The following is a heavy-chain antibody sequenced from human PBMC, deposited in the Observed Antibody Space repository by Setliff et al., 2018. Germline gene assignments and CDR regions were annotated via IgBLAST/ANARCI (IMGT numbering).Heavy chain of an antibody. Sequence: ASVNVSCKASGGTFSSYAISWVRQAPGRGLEWMGRIIPIFGTANYAQKFQGRVTITADKSTSTAYMELSSLRSEDTAVYYCARYRVVPAALNWFDPWGQGTLVTVSS. V-gene: IGHV1-69*06. J-gene: IGHJ5*02. CDR2: IIPIFGTA. D-gene: IGHD2-2*01. CDR3: ARYRVVPAALNWFDP. CDR1: GGTFSSYA.